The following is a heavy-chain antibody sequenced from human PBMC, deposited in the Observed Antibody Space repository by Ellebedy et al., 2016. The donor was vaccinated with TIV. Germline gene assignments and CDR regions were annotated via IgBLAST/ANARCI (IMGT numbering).Heavy chain of an antibody. Sequence: GGSLRLXXAASGLTLISQGMNWVRQAPGKGLEWVSTISSSGGTTYYADSVKGRFTISRDNSKNTLFLQMNSLRVDDTAVYYCARDEWFKGWFDPWGQGTLVTVSS. D-gene: IGHD3-9*01. CDR3: ARDEWFKGWFDP. CDR1: GLTLISQG. J-gene: IGHJ5*02. V-gene: IGHV3-23*01. CDR2: ISSSGGTT.